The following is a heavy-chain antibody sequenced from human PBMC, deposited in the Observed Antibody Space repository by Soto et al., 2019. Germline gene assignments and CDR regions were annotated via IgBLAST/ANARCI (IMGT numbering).Heavy chain of an antibody. CDR1: GFSFTTTRMG. D-gene: IGHD1-1*01. CDR2: IYWDGES. V-gene: IGHV2-5*02. J-gene: IGHJ4*02. CDR3: AHRDSTGTTTYFDS. Sequence: ITLKEAGPTLVKPTETLTLTYAFSGFSFTTTRMGVGWTRQPPGKALEWLAIIYWDGESRYNPLLRRRLTLTEDTSKNQVVLTMTNMDPKDTTTYYCAHRDSTGTTTYFDSWGQVIPVTVAS.